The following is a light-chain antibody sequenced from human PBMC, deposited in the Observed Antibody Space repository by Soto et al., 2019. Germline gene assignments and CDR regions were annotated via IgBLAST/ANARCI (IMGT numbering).Light chain of an antibody. CDR1: SSDVGVYNY. J-gene: IGLJ2*01. CDR2: DVS. Sequence: QSALTQPASVSGSPGQSITISCTGSSSDVGVYNYVSWYQQHPGKAPKLIIYDVSNRPSGVSNRFSGSKSGNTASLTISGLQAEDVADYYCSSYTSSSTVVFGGGTKLTVL. CDR3: SSYTSSSTVV. V-gene: IGLV2-14*01.